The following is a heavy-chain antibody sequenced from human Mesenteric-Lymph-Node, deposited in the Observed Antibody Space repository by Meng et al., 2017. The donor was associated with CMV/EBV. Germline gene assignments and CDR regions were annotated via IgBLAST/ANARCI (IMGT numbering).Heavy chain of an antibody. CDR3: ARRVLNWSAFDI. D-gene: IGHD1-20*01. V-gene: IGHV4-38-2*02. Sequence: SETLSLTCTVSGYSISSGYYWGWIRLPPGKGLEWIGSISYSGSAYYSPSLKSRVTISRDTSKNQLSLKLSSVTAADTSVYYCARRVLNWSAFDIWGQGTMVTVSS. CDR1: GYSISSGYY. CDR2: ISYSGSA. J-gene: IGHJ3*02.